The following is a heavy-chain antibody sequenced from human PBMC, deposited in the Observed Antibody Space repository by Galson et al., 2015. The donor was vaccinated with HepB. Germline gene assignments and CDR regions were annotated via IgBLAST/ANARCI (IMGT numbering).Heavy chain of an antibody. Sequence: LRLSCAASGFTFSSYGMHWVRQAPGKGLEWVAVISYDGSNKYYADSVKGRFTISRDNSKNTLYLQMNSLRAEDTAVYYCAKDWGYGDYYYMDVWGKGTTVTVSS. J-gene: IGHJ6*03. CDR1: GFTFSSYG. D-gene: IGHD4-17*01. V-gene: IGHV3-30*18. CDR3: AKDWGYGDYYYMDV. CDR2: ISYDGSNK.